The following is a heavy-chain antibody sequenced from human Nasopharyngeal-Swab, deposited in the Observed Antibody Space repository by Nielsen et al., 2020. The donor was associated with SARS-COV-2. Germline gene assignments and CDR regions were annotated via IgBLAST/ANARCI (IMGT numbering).Heavy chain of an antibody. CDR2: ISGSGGST. CDR1: GFTFSSYA. Sequence: GESLKISCAASGFTFSSYAMSWVRQAPGKGLEWVSAISGSGGSTYYADSVKGRFTISRDNSKNTLYLQMNSLRAEDTAVYYCAKDPWVYSSSWFDYWGQGTLVTVSS. V-gene: IGHV3-23*01. J-gene: IGHJ4*02. D-gene: IGHD6-13*01. CDR3: AKDPWVYSSSWFDY.